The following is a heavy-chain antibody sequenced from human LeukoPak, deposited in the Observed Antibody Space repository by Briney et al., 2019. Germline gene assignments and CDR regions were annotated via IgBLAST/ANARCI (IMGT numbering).Heavy chain of an antibody. Sequence: PGESLRLSCAASGFTFSSYAMGWVRQAPGKGPEWVSAISGSGGSTYYADSVKGRFTISRDNSKNTLYLQMNSLRAEDTAVYYCAKDYCSGGSCYERPFDYWGQGTLVTVSS. J-gene: IGHJ4*02. CDR3: AKDYCSGGSCYERPFDY. CDR2: ISGSGGST. CDR1: GFTFSSYA. D-gene: IGHD2-15*01. V-gene: IGHV3-23*01.